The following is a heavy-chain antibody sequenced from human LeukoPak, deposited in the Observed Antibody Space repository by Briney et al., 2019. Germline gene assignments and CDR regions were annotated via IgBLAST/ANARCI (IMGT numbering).Heavy chain of an antibody. D-gene: IGHD6-13*01. CDR3: VKDSSSWYGFPHLDY. V-gene: IGHV3-64D*06. Sequence: EPGGSLRLSCSASGFTFSSYAMHWVRQAPGKGLEYVSAISSNGGSTYYADSVKGRFTISRDNSKITLYLQMSSLRAEDTAVYYCVKDSSSWYGFPHLDYWGQGTLVTVSS. CDR2: ISSNGGST. CDR1: GFTFSSYA. J-gene: IGHJ4*02.